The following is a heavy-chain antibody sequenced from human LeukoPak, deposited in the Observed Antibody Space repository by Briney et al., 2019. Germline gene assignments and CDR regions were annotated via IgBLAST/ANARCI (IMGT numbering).Heavy chain of an antibody. V-gene: IGHV1-2*07. Sequence: ASVKVSCKTSVYTFTGYYIQWVRQAPGQGLEWMGRINPNSGDTKYAHKYQGRVTMTRDTSISTAYMELSRLTSDDTAMYYCARDRLRTYGMAVWGQGTTVTVPS. CDR1: VYTFTGYY. J-gene: IGHJ6*02. CDR3: ARDRLRTYGMAV. CDR2: INPNSGDT. D-gene: IGHD2-21*02.